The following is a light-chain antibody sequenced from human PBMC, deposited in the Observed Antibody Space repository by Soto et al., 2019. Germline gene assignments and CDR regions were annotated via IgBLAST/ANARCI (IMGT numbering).Light chain of an antibody. CDR1: SSDVGSYNL. V-gene: IGLV2-23*01. CDR2: EAS. J-gene: IGLJ1*01. Sequence: QSVLTQPASVSGSPGQSITISCTGTSSDVGSYNLVSWYQQHPGKVPKIMIYEASKRPSGAPNRFSGSKSGNTASLTISGLQAEDEADYYCCSYAGSSTWVFGTGTKLTFL. CDR3: CSYAGSSTWV.